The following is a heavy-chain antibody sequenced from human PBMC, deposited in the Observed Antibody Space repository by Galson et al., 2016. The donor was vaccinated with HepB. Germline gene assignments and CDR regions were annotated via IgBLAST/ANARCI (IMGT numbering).Heavy chain of an antibody. CDR3: ARGTRNAFDY. J-gene: IGHJ4*02. D-gene: IGHD1-14*01. CDR1: GGSISSTNHF. CDR2: IYHSGTA. V-gene: IGHV4-30-4*08. Sequence: TLSLTCTVSGGSISSTNHFWSWIRQTPGTGLEWIGYIYHSGTAHYDPSLNSRVTLSVDTSKNQFSLQLNSVTPEDAAVYFRARGTRNAFDYWGQGTLVTVSS.